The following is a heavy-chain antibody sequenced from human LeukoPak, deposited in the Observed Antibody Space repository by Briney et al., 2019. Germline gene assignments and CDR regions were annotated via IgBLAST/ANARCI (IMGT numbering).Heavy chain of an antibody. Sequence: KASETLSLTCTVSGYSISSGYYWGWIRQPPGKGLEWIGSIYHSGSTYYNPSLKSRVTISVDTSKNQFSLKLSSVTAADTAVYYCARDDYGDYTNGWFDPWGQGTLVTVSS. V-gene: IGHV4-38-2*02. CDR2: IYHSGST. J-gene: IGHJ5*02. CDR3: ARDDYGDYTNGWFDP. CDR1: GYSISSGYY. D-gene: IGHD4-17*01.